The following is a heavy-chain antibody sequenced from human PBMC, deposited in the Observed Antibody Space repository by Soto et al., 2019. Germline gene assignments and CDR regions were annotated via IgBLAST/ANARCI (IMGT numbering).Heavy chain of an antibody. Sequence: QVQLVQSGAEVKKPGSSVKVSCKASGGTFSSYAISWVRQAPGQGLEWMGGIIPIFATSNYGQKFQGRLPITADESTTTAYMEMSSLRYGETAVYYCASPPSSSRYYYGMDVWGQGTTVTVSS. D-gene: IGHD6-13*01. V-gene: IGHV1-69*12. CDR2: IIPIFATS. CDR1: GGTFSSYA. J-gene: IGHJ6*02. CDR3: ASPPSSSRYYYGMDV.